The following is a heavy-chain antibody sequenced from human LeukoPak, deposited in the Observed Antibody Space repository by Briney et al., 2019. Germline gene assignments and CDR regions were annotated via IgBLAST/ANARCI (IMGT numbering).Heavy chain of an antibody. V-gene: IGHV3-48*03. CDR3: ARDSGGGIFGVVISWLDY. Sequence: GGSLRLSCAASRFTFSNYEMNWVRQAPGKGLEWVSYISSTGSTIYYADSVKGRFTISRDNAKNSLYLQMNSLRAEDTAVYYCARDSGGGIFGVVISWLDYWGQGTLVTVSS. CDR1: RFTFSNYE. D-gene: IGHD3-3*01. CDR2: ISSTGSTI. J-gene: IGHJ4*02.